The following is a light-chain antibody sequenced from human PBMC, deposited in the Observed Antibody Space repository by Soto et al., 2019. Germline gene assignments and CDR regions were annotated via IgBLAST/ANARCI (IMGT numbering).Light chain of an antibody. Sequence: ILMTQSPATLSVSPGERATLSCRASQSFSNNLAWYQQKPGQAPRLLIYDASTRATGIPTRFSGSGSGTELNLTISGLQSEDFAVSYCQQYNNWTPWTFGQGTKVEIK. V-gene: IGKV3-15*01. J-gene: IGKJ1*01. CDR3: QQYNNWTPWT. CDR2: DAS. CDR1: QSFSNN.